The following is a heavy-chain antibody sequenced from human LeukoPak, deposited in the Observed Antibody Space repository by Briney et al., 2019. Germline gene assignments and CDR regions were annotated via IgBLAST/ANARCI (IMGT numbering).Heavy chain of an antibody. CDR2: IDPSGGST. Sequence: GASVKVPCKASGYTFTTYYMHWVRQAPGQGLEWMGIIDPSGGSTSYAQKFQGRVTMTRDTSTSTVYMELSSLRSDDTAVYYCARLSQQTFGIWGQGTLVTVSS. CDR1: GYTFTTYY. CDR3: ARLSQQTFGI. V-gene: IGHV1-46*01. J-gene: IGHJ3*02.